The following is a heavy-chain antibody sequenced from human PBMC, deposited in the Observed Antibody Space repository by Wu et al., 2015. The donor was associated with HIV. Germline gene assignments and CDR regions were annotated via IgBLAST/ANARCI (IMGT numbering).Heavy chain of an antibody. CDR2: ISPISETP. V-gene: IGHV1-69*05. CDR1: GGTFTSYA. CDR3: AGRRPEWRHFDR. J-gene: IGHJ4*02. Sequence: QVHLVQPGTQVKKSGSSVRVSCKASGGTFTSYAFSWVRQAPGQGFEWMGGISPISETPDYAQKFQGRVTIATDKSTSTVYMEFSSLRSEDTAMYYCAGRRPEWRHFDRWGQGTLVTVSS. D-gene: IGHD1-26*01.